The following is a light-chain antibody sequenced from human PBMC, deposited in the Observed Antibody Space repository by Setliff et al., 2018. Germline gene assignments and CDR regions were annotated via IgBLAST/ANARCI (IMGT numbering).Light chain of an antibody. CDR1: SSDAGGYNY. Sequence: QSALTQPASVSGSPGQSITISCTGTSSDAGGYNYVSWYQQHPGKAPKVMIYDVSKRPSGVPDRFSGSKSGNTASLTISGLQAEDEADYYCCSYAGSYTYVFGTGTKV. V-gene: IGLV2-11*01. J-gene: IGLJ1*01. CDR3: CSYAGSYTYV. CDR2: DVS.